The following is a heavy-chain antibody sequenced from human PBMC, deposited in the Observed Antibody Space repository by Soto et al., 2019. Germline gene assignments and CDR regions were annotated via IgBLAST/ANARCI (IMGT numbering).Heavy chain of an antibody. D-gene: IGHD6-13*01. CDR2: MNPNSGNT. CDR1: GYTFTSYD. Sequence: ASVKVSCKASGYTFTSYDINWVRQATGQGLEWMGWMNPNSGNTGYAQKFQGRVTMTRNTSISTAYMELSSLRSEDTAVYYCARDQGAQQLAYFDYWGQGTLVTVSS. J-gene: IGHJ4*02. CDR3: ARDQGAQQLAYFDY. V-gene: IGHV1-8*01.